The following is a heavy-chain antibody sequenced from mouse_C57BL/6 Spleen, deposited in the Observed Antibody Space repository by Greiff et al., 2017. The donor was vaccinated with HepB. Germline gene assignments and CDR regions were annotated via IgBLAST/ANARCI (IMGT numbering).Heavy chain of an antibody. D-gene: IGHD1-1*01. CDR3: ARPFYYGSTYWYFDV. J-gene: IGHJ1*03. CDR1: GYTFTSYW. CDR2: INPSNGGT. V-gene: IGHV1-53*01. Sequence: QVQLKQPGTELVKPGASVKLSCKASGYTFTSYWMHWVKQRPGQGLEWIGNINPSNGGTNYNEKFKSKATLTVDKSSSTAYMQLSSLTSEDSAVYYCARPFYYGSTYWYFDVWGTGTTVTVAS.